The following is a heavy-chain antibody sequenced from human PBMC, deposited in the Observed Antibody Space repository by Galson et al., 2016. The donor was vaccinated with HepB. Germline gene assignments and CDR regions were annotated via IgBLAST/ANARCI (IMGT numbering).Heavy chain of an antibody. D-gene: IGHD4-23*01. J-gene: IGHJ6*04. CDR2: ISSDGTVI. V-gene: IGHV3-11*01. CDR3: ARKKPLDCYGGSCFYYFGMDV. CDR1: NFTFSDYP. Sequence: SLRLSCAASNFTFSDYPMTWIRQATGKGLEWLSYISSDGTVIYYADSVKGRFSLPRDDASHSLHLQVTSLRAEDTAIYYCARKKPLDCYGGSCFYYFGMDVWGKGTTVIVSS.